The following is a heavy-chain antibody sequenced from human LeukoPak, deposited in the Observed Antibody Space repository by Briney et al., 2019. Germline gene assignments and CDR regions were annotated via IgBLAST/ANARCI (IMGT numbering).Heavy chain of an antibody. Sequence: PGRSLRLSCAASGFTFDDYAMHWVRQAPGKGLEWVSGISWDSGSIGYADSVKGRFTIARDNAKNSLYLQMNSLRTEDTALYYCAKIIGNYEGFAAFDIWGQGTMVTVSS. D-gene: IGHD4-11*01. J-gene: IGHJ3*02. CDR2: ISWDSGSI. CDR3: AKIIGNYEGFAAFDI. V-gene: IGHV3-9*01. CDR1: GFTFDDYA.